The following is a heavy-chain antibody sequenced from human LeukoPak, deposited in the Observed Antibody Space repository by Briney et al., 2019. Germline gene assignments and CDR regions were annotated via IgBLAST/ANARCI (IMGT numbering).Heavy chain of an antibody. D-gene: IGHD3-10*01. V-gene: IGHV3-48*03. J-gene: IGHJ4*02. Sequence: GGSLRLSCAASGFMFSSYWMSWVRQAPGKGLEWVSYISSSGSTIYYADSVKGRFTISRDNAKNSLYLQMNSLRAEDTAVYYCASHPLHNYYGSGSPVCWGQGTLVTVSS. CDR3: ASHPLHNYYGSGSPVC. CDR2: ISSSGSTI. CDR1: GFMFSSYW.